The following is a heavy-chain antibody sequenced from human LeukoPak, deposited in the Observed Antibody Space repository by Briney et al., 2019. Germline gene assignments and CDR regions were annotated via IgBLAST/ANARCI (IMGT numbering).Heavy chain of an antibody. Sequence: GGPLRLSCAASGFTFSSYGMHWVRQAPGKGLEWVAFIRYDGSNKYYADSVKGRFTISRDNSKNTLYLQMNSLRAEDRAVYYCAKPRYCSGGSCLEDYYYGMDVWGQGTTVTVSS. D-gene: IGHD2-15*01. CDR1: GFTFSSYG. CDR2: IRYDGSNK. V-gene: IGHV3-30*02. CDR3: AKPRYCSGGSCLEDYYYGMDV. J-gene: IGHJ6*02.